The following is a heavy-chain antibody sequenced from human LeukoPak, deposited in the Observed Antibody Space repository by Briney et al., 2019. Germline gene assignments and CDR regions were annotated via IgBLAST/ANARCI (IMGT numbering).Heavy chain of an antibody. CDR1: GFTFSSYG. CDR3: AKGGPEASAGLSWFDP. D-gene: IGHD1-14*01. CDR2: IRYDGSNK. Sequence: PGGSLRLSFAASGFTFSSYGMHWVRQAPGKGLEWVAFIRYDGSNKYYADSVKGRFTISRDNSKNTLYLQMNSLRAEDTAVYYCAKGGPEASAGLSWFDPWGQGTLVTVSS. J-gene: IGHJ5*02. V-gene: IGHV3-30*02.